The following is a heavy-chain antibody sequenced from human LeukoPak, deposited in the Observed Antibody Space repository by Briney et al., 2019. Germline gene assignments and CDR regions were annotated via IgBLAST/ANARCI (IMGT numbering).Heavy chain of an antibody. CDR3: ARDWEYYYDSRYFQH. J-gene: IGHJ1*01. V-gene: IGHV4-39*07. CDR2: IYYSGST. CDR1: GGSISSSSYY. D-gene: IGHD3-22*01. Sequence: SETLSLTCTVSGGSISSSSYYWGWIRQPPGKGLEWIGSIYYSGSTYYNPSLKSRVTISVDTSKNQFSLKLSSVTAADTAVYYCARDWEYYYDSRYFQHWGQGTLVTVSS.